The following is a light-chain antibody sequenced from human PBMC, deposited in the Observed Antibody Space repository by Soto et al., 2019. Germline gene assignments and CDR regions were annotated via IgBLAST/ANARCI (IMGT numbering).Light chain of an antibody. CDR2: DVN. V-gene: IGLV2-11*01. Sequence: QSVLPQPRSLSGSPGQSVTISCTGSSSDVGGYNYVSWYQQHPGKAPQLMIYDVNKRPSGVPDRFSGSKSGNTASLTISGLQAEDEADYYCCSYTGSHTLYVFGAGTKVTVL. CDR1: SSDVGGYNY. CDR3: CSYTGSHTLYV. J-gene: IGLJ1*01.